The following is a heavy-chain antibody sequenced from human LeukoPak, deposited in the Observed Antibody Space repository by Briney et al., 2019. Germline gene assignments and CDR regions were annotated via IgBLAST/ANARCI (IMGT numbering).Heavy chain of an antibody. D-gene: IGHD6-19*01. CDR3: ASSVAGAYYFDY. J-gene: IGHJ4*02. CDR1: GFTFSSYW. CDR2: INSDGSST. V-gene: IGHV3-74*01. Sequence: PGGSLRLSCAASGFTFSSYWMHWVRQAPGKGLVWVSRINSDGSSTSYADSVKGRFTISRDNAKNTLYLQMNSLRAEDTAVYYCASSVAGAYYFDYWGQGTPVTVSS.